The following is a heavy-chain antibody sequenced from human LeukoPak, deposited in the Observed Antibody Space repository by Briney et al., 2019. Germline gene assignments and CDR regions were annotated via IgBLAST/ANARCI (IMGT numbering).Heavy chain of an antibody. J-gene: IGHJ1*01. CDR2: IYYSGST. Sequence: SETLSLTCTVSGGSINSYYWSWIRQPPGKGLEWIGYIYYSGSTNYNPSLKSRVTISVDTSKNQFSLKLSSVTAADTAVYYCARGAVVGTQYFQHWGQGTLVTVSS. CDR3: ARGAVVGTQYFQH. D-gene: IGHD6-19*01. CDR1: GGSINSYY. V-gene: IGHV4-59*08.